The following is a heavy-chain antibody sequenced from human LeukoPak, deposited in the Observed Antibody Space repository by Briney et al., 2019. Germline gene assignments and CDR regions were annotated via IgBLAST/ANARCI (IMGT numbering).Heavy chain of an antibody. V-gene: IGHV4-59*08. D-gene: IGHD3-10*01. Sequence: SETLSLTCTVSGGSISSYYWSWIRQPPGKGLEWIGYIYYSGSTNYNPSLKSRVTMSVDTSKNQFSLKLSSVTAADTAVYYCARLPLLWFGEFERYYYYGMDVWGQGTTVTVSS. CDR1: GGSISSYY. J-gene: IGHJ6*02. CDR3: ARLPLLWFGEFERYYYYGMDV. CDR2: IYYSGST.